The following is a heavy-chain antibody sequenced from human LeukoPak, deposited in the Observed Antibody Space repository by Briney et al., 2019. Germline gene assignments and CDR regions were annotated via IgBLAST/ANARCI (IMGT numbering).Heavy chain of an antibody. CDR3: VRNGPRTLYDSSGYYSRYFDY. CDR2: IRYDGSNK. D-gene: IGHD3-22*01. Sequence: PGGSLRLSCAAPGFTFSSYGMHWVRQAPGKWLEWVAFIRYDGSNKYYADSVKGRFTISRDNSKNTLYLQMNSLRAEDTAVYYCVRNGPRTLYDSSGYYSRYFDYWGQGTLVTVSS. J-gene: IGHJ4*02. V-gene: IGHV3-30*02. CDR1: GFTFSSYG.